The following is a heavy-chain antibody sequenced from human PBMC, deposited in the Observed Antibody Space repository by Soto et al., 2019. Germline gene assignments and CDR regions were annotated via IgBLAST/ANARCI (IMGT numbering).Heavy chain of an antibody. J-gene: IGHJ6*02. CDR1: GGTFSSYA. CDR3: ARDPVYYGSGSWYYYYYGMDV. V-gene: IGHV1-69*12. Sequence: QVQLVQSGAEVKKPGSSVKVSCKASGGTFSSYAISWVRQAPGQGLEWMGGIIPIFCTANYAQKFQGRVTITADESTSTAYMELSSLRSEDTAVYYCARDPVYYGSGSWYYYYYGMDVWGQGTTVTVSS. CDR2: IIPIFCTA. D-gene: IGHD3-10*01.